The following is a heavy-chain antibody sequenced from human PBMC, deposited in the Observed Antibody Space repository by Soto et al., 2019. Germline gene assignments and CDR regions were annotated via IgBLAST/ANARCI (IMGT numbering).Heavy chain of an antibody. CDR2: IIPMFGTA. V-gene: IGHV1-69*12. J-gene: IGHJ4*02. Sequence: QVQLVQSGAEVKKSGSSVKVSCKTSGGTFSSYAISWVRQAPGQGLEWMGGIIPMFGTANYAQKFQGSVTITADEATSTAYMELSSLRSEDTAVYYCARSRANYYDSRGYYYSTFDCWGQGTLVTVSS. CDR3: ARSRANYYDSRGYYYSTFDC. CDR1: GGTFSSYA. D-gene: IGHD3-22*01.